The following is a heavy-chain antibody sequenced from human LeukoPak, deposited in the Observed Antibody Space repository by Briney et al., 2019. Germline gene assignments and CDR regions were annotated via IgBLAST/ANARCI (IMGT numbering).Heavy chain of an antibody. J-gene: IGHJ4*02. D-gene: IGHD3-3*01. V-gene: IGHV1-3*01. Sequence: ASVKVSCEASGYTFSSYAMHWVRQAPGQRLEWMGWINAGNGNTKYSQKFQGRVTITRDTSASTAYMELSSLRSEDTAVYYCARAPFYDFWSGYGGAFDYWGQGTLVTVSS. CDR2: INAGNGNT. CDR1: GYTFSSYA. CDR3: ARAPFYDFWSGYGGAFDY.